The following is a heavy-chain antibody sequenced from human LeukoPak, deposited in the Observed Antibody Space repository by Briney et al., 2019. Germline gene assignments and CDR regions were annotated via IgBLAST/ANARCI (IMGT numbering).Heavy chain of an antibody. CDR1: GFTVSSNY. CDR2: IYSGGST. V-gene: IGHV3-66*04. Sequence: GGSLRLSCAASGFTVSSNYMSWVRQAPGKGLEWVSVIYSGGSTYYADSVKGRFTISRDNSKNTLYLQMNSLRAEDTAVYYCARHSSGYYVDYWGQGTLVTVSS. D-gene: IGHD3-22*01. J-gene: IGHJ4*02. CDR3: ARHSSGYYVDY.